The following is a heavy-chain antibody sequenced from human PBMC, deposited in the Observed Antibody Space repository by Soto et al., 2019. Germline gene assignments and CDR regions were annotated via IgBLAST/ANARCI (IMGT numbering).Heavy chain of an antibody. V-gene: IGHV3-23*01. CDR2: ISGSGGST. CDR3: AKGTGPYCSGGSCYLDYGMDV. J-gene: IGHJ6*02. Sequence: GGSLRFSCAASGFTFSSYAMSWVRQAPGKGLEWVSAISGSGGSTYYADSVKGRFTISRDNSKNTLYLQMNSLRAEDTAVYYCAKGTGPYCSGGSCYLDYGMDVWGQGTTVTVSS. D-gene: IGHD2-15*01. CDR1: GFTFSSYA.